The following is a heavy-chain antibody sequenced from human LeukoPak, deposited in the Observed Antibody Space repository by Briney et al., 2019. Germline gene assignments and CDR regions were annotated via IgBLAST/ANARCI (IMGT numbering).Heavy chain of an antibody. CDR1: GGSISSHY. Sequence: SKTLSLTCTVSGGSISSHYWSWIRQPPGKGLEWIGYIYYSGSTNYNPSLKSRVTISVDTSKNQFSLKLSSVTAADTAVYYCARDTFWDFWSGARSYYYYYMDVWGKGTTVTVSS. J-gene: IGHJ6*03. CDR3: ARDTFWDFWSGARSYYYYYMDV. CDR2: IYYSGST. D-gene: IGHD3-3*01. V-gene: IGHV4-59*11.